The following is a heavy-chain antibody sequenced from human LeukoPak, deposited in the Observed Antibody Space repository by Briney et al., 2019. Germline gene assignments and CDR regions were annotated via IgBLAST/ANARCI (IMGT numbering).Heavy chain of an antibody. Sequence: GGSLRLSCAAPGFSFSSNWMGWVRQAPGKGLEWVAHIKGDGSQKYYLDSVKGRFTISRDNAKNSLYLQMNSLRVEDTAVYYCARLGLEVGGPNWFDPWGQGTLVTVSS. V-gene: IGHV3-7*01. J-gene: IGHJ5*02. CDR1: GFSFSSNW. D-gene: IGHD1-1*01. CDR3: ARLGLEVGGPNWFDP. CDR2: IKGDGSQK.